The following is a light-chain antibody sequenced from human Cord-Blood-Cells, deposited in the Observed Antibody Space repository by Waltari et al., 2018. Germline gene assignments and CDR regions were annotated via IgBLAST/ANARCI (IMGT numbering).Light chain of an antibody. J-gene: IGLJ3*02. CDR1: SSDVGSYNL. V-gene: IGLV2-23*01. CDR3: CSYAGSSTLV. Sequence: QSALTQPASVSGSPGQSITISCTGTSSDVGSYNLVSWYQQHPGKAPKLMIYEGRKRSSGVSNRFSGYKSGNTVSLTSSELQAEDEADYYCCSYAGSSTLVFGGGTKLTVL. CDR2: EGR.